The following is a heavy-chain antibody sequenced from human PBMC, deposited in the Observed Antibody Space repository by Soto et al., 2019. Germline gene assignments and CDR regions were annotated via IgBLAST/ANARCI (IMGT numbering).Heavy chain of an antibody. CDR2: VYYLGST. CDR1: GGSMSEYF. V-gene: IGHV4-59*01. J-gene: IGHJ4*02. Sequence: PSETLSLTCSVSGGSMSEYFWSWIRQSPERGLEWIGYVYYLGSTDYNPSLKSRVTISVDTSKRQFSLRLSSVTAADAAIYYCARDGYDGSGGPYPAYWGLGTQVTVSS. CDR3: ARDGYDGSGGPYPAY. D-gene: IGHD3-10*01.